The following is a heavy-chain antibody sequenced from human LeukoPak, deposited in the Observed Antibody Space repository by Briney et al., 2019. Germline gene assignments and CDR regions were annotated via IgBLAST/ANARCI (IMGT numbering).Heavy chain of an antibody. CDR3: AREMNSGYDEGGLEY. Sequence: ASVKVSCKASGYTFTGYYMHWVRQAPGQGLEWMGWINPNSGGTNYAQKFQGRVTMTRDTSISTAYMELRRLRSDDTAVYYCAREMNSGYDEGGLEYWGQGTLVTVSS. CDR2: INPNSGGT. V-gene: IGHV1-2*02. D-gene: IGHD5-12*01. CDR1: GYTFTGYY. J-gene: IGHJ4*02.